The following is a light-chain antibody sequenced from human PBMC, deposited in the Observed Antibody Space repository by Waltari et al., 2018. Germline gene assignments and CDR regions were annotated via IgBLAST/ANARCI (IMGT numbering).Light chain of an antibody. CDR1: SIGSKS. V-gene: IGLV3-21*02. CDR2: DDN. Sequence: SYVLTQPPSVSVAPGQTATITCGGKSIGSKSVHWYQQKPGQAPVLVIYDDNDRPSGVHERFSGSNSGKTATLTITRVDAGDEADYYCQVWDSSSNHMVFGGGTKLTVL. J-gene: IGLJ3*02. CDR3: QVWDSSSNHMV.